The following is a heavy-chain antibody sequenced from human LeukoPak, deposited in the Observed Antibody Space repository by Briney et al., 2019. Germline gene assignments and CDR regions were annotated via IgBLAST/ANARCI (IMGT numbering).Heavy chain of an antibody. V-gene: IGHV4-59*01. CDR1: GGSISSYY. Sequence: SETLSLTCTVSGGSISSYYWSWIRQPPGKGLEWIGYIYYSGSTNYSPSLKSRVTISVDTSKNQFSLKLSSVTAADTAVYYCARDPGPYGGNPDWYFDLWGRGTLVTVSS. CDR3: ARDPGPYGGNPDWYFDL. CDR2: IYYSGST. J-gene: IGHJ2*01. D-gene: IGHD4-23*01.